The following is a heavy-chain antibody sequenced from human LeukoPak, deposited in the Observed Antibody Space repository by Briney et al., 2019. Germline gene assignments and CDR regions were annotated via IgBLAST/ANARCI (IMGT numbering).Heavy chain of an antibody. D-gene: IGHD1-7*01. CDR1: GDSTNSGYY. CDR3: ARAPRDPANFDDAFDI. J-gene: IGHJ3*02. CDR2: MSHSGST. Sequence: SGTLSLTCTVSGDSTNSGYYGGWIRQPPGKGLEWIGSMSHSGSTYYNPSLKSRVTISVDTSKNQFSLKLSSVTAADTAVYYCARAPRDPANFDDAFDIWGQGTMVTVSS. V-gene: IGHV4-38-2*02.